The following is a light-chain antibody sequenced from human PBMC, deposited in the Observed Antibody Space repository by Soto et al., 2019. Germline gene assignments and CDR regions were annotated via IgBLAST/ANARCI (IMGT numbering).Light chain of an antibody. CDR3: QQRHTWPQT. V-gene: IGKV3-11*01. Sequence: EIVLTQSPATLSSSPGERASLSCMASHSVSSYLAWYQQKPGQAPRLLIYDPSNRATGIPARFSGSGSGTDFTRTISSLEPGDFAVYYCQQRHTWPQTFGGETKVEIK. J-gene: IGKJ4*01. CDR1: HSVSSY. CDR2: DPS.